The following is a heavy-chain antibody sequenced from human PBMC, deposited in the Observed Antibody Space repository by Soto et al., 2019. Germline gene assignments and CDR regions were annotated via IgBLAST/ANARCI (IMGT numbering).Heavy chain of an antibody. J-gene: IGHJ5*02. V-gene: IGHV1-18*01. Sequence: QVQLVQSGAEVKKPGASVRVSCKASGYTFTSYGISWVRQAPGQGLEWMGWISGYNGNTNYAQKLQGRVTMTKDTSTSTANMELRGLRSDDTAVYYGARGYCSGGSCYTGWFDPWGQGTLVTVSS. CDR2: ISGYNGNT. CDR3: ARGYCSGGSCYTGWFDP. D-gene: IGHD2-15*01. CDR1: GYTFTSYG.